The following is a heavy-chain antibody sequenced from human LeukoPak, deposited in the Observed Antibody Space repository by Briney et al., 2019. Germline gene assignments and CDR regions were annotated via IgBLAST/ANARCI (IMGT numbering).Heavy chain of an antibody. J-gene: IGHJ6*04. CDR3: ARGVLGYSSGWPYYYYYGMDV. D-gene: IGHD6-19*01. CDR1: GGSFSGYY. Sequence: SETLSLTCAVYGGSFSGYYWSWIRQPPGKGLEWIGEINHSGSTNYNPSLKSRVTISVDTSKNQFFLKLSSVTAADTAVYYCARGVLGYSSGWPYYYYYGMDVWGKGTTVTVSS. V-gene: IGHV4-34*01. CDR2: INHSGST.